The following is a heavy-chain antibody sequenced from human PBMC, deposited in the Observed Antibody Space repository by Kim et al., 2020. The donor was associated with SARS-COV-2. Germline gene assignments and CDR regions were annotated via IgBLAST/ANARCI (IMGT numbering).Heavy chain of an antibody. Sequence: GGSLRLSCAASGFTFSNAWMSWVRQAPGKGLEWVGRIKSKTDGGTTDYAAPVKGRFTISRDDSKNTLYLQMNSLKTEDTAVYYCTTRVPLEWLTRFDYWGQGTLVTVSS. CDR3: TTRVPLEWLTRFDY. CDR2: IKSKTDGGTT. V-gene: IGHV3-15*01. J-gene: IGHJ4*02. CDR1: GFTFSNAW. D-gene: IGHD3-3*01.